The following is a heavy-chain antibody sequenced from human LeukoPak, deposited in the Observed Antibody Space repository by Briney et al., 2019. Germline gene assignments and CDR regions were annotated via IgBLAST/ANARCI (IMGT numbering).Heavy chain of an antibody. CDR2: INHSGST. CDR1: GGSFSGYY. J-gene: IGHJ6*02. Sequence: SETLSLTCAVYGGSFSGYYWSWIRQPPGKGLEWIGEINHSGSTNYNPSLKSRVTISVDTSKNQFSLKLSSVTAADTAVYYCARGMYYYDSSGYYRYYYYGMDVWGQGTTVTVSS. D-gene: IGHD3-22*01. CDR3: ARGMYYYDSSGYYRYYYYGMDV. V-gene: IGHV4-34*01.